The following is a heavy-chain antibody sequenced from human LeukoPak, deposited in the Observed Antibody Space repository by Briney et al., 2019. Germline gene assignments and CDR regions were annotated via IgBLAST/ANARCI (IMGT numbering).Heavy chain of an antibody. D-gene: IGHD2-2*01. CDR1: GFSFSGHD. CDR2: ISFSSTYI. V-gene: IGHV3-21*01. Sequence: PGGSLRLSCAASGFSFSGHDMNWVRQAPGKGLKWVSSISFSSTYIYYADSVRGRFTISRDNAKNSLYLQMNSLRVEDTAVYYCARADCSSSTCYLRRSWFDPWGQGTLVTVSS. CDR3: ARADCSSSTCYLRRSWFDP. J-gene: IGHJ5*02.